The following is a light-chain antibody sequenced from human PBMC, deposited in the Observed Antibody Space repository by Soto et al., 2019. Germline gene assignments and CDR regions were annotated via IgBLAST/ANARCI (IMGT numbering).Light chain of an antibody. V-gene: IGKV3-15*01. Sequence: RVMTQSPATLSASPGEKIALSCRASQTVSSNLAWYQHKPGRAPRLLIYATSTRATDVSARFSGSGDGTEFTLTIISLQPEDFSVYYCQLYNNWPQVSFGPGTKVEIK. CDR2: ATS. CDR3: QLYNNWPQVS. J-gene: IGKJ1*01. CDR1: QTVSSN.